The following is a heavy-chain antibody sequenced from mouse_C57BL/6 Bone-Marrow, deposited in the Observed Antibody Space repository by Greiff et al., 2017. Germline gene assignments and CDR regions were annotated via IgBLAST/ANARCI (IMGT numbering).Heavy chain of an antibody. CDR2: ILPGSGST. V-gene: IGHV1-9*01. J-gene: IGHJ3*01. D-gene: IGHD2-13*01. Sequence: VQLQQSGAELMKPGASVKLSCKATGYTFTGYWLAWVKQRPGHGLEWIGEILPGSGSTNYNEKFKGKATFTADTSSNTAYMQLSSLATEDSAVSYCARCCDAPWFAYWGQGTLVTVSA. CDR1: GYTFTGYW. CDR3: ARCCDAPWFAY.